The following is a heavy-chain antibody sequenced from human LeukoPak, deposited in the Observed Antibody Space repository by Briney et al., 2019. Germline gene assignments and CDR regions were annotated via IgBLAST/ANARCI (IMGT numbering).Heavy chain of an antibody. Sequence: GGSLRLSCAASGFTFSSYWMTWVRQAPGKGLEWVANIKQDGSEKYYVDSVKGRFTISRDNAKNSLYRQMNSLRAEDTAVYYCASVMGAPVDYWGQGTLVTVSS. CDR1: GFTFSSYW. D-gene: IGHD1-26*01. CDR3: ASVMGAPVDY. V-gene: IGHV3-7*01. J-gene: IGHJ4*02. CDR2: IKQDGSEK.